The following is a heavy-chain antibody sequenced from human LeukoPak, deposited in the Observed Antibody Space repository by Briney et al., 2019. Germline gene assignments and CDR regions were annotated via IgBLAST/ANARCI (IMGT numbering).Heavy chain of an antibody. J-gene: IGHJ4*02. Sequence: SETLSLTCTVSGASISSYYWSWIRQAPGKGLEWIGYIYNSGGTNYNPSLKSRVTISEDTSKNELSLKLNSVTAADTSVYYCACQFTYSYDFCNDWGQGTLVTVSS. CDR2: IYNSGGT. CDR3: ACQFTYSYDFCND. V-gene: IGHV4-59*01. D-gene: IGHD5-18*01. CDR1: GASISSYY.